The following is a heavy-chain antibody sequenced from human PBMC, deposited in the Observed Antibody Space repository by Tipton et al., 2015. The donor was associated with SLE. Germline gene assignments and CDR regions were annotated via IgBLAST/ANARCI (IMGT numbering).Heavy chain of an antibody. V-gene: IGHV4-34*01. Sequence: TLSLTCAVYGGSFSGYYWSWIRQPPGKGLEWIGEINHSGSTNNNPSLKSRVTISVDTSKNQFSLKLSSVTAADTAVYYCAREGRIAAATWGFDYWGQRTLVTVSS. CDR1: GGSFSGYY. CDR3: AREGRIAAATWGFDY. D-gene: IGHD6-13*01. J-gene: IGHJ4*02. CDR2: INHSGST.